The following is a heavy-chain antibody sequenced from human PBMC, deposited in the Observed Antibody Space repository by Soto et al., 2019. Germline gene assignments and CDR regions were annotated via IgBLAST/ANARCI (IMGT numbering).Heavy chain of an antibody. V-gene: IGHV5-10-1*01. CDR3: RASGSSSTPYYYGMDV. CDR2: IDPSDSYT. CDR1: GYSFTSYW. Sequence: PGESLKISCKGSGYSFTSYWISWVRQMPGKGLEWMGRIDPSDSYTNYSPSFQGHVTISADKSISTAYLQWSSLKASDTAMYYCRASGSSSTPYYYGMDVWGQGTTVTVSS. J-gene: IGHJ6*02. D-gene: IGHD6-6*01.